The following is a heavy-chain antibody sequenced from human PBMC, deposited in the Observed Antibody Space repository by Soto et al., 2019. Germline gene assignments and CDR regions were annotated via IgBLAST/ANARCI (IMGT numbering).Heavy chain of an antibody. V-gene: IGHV1-8*01. D-gene: IGHD3-9*01. CDR2: MNPNSGNT. Sequence: ASVKVSCKASGYTFTSYDINWVRQATGQGLEWMGWMNPNSGNTGYAQKFQGRVTMTRNTSISTAYMELSSLRSEDTAVYYCAVGPKGYNILTGYGDYRGQGTLVTVSS. CDR3: AVGPKGYNILTGYGDY. J-gene: IGHJ4*02. CDR1: GYTFTSYD.